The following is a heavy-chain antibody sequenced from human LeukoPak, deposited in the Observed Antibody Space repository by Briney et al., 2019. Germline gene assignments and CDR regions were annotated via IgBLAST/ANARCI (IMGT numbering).Heavy chain of an antibody. Sequence: SETLSLTCTVSGGSISSTSYYWGWIRQPPGKGLEWIGGIYYSGSTYYNPSLKSRVTISLATSKNQFSLKLSSVTAADTAVYYCARHRYSAYASSDYWGQGTLVTVSS. CDR2: IYYSGST. D-gene: IGHD5-12*01. J-gene: IGHJ4*02. CDR1: GGSISSTSYY. V-gene: IGHV4-39*01. CDR3: ARHRYSAYASSDY.